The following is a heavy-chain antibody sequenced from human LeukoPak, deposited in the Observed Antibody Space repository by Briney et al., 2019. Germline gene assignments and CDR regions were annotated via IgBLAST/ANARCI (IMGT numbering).Heavy chain of an antibody. J-gene: IGHJ6*02. Sequence: GGSLRLSCTASGFTFGSYAMSWVRQAPGKGLEWVSSISGGSEDTYYADSVKGRFTISRDNSKSTLNLQLNSLRAEDTAVYYGARTIAQYSNSWLYFYYGLDVWGQGTTVTVSS. D-gene: IGHD6-13*01. CDR3: ARTIAQYSNSWLYFYYGLDV. CDR1: GFTFGSYA. CDR2: ISGGSEDT. V-gene: IGHV3-23*01.